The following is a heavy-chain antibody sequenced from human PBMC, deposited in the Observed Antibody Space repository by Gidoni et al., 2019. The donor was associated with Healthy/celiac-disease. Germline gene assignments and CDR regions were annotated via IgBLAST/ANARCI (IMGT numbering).Heavy chain of an antibody. V-gene: IGHV1-2*04. D-gene: IGHD2-15*01. CDR2: INPNSGGT. CDR1: GYTFTGYY. CDR3: ARGGYCSGGSCYSWWFDP. Sequence: QVQLVQSGAEVKKRGASVKVSCKASGYTFTGYYMHWVRQAPGQGLEWMGWINPNSGGTNYAQKFPRWVTMTRDTSISTAYMELSRLRSDDTAVYYCARGGYCSGGSCYSWWFDPWVQGTLVTVSS. J-gene: IGHJ5*02.